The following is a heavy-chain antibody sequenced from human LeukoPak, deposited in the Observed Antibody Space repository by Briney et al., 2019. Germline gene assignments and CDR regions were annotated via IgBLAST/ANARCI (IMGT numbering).Heavy chain of an antibody. D-gene: IGHD5-24*01. CDR1: GYSFTSYW. CDR3: ARHRGPTYYYYGMGV. Sequence: GESLKISCKGSGYSFTSYWIGWVRQMPGKGLEWMWIIYPGDADVRYSPSFQGQVTMSVDNSISTAYLQWSSLKASDTAMYYCARHRGPTYYYYGMGVWGQGTTVTVSS. V-gene: IGHV5-51*01. CDR2: IYPGDADV. J-gene: IGHJ6*02.